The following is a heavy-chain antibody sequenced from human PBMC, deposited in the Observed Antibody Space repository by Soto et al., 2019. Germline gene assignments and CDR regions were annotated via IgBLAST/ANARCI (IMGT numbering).Heavy chain of an antibody. Sequence: QVQLVESGGGVVQPGRSLRLSCAASGFTFSSYGMHWVRQAPGKGLEWVAVIWYDGSNKYYADSVKGRFTISRDNSTNTLYLQMNSLRAEDTAVYYCARGSLGYCSGGSCYMRDYWGQGTLVTVSS. D-gene: IGHD2-15*01. CDR1: GFTFSSYG. V-gene: IGHV3-33*01. J-gene: IGHJ4*02. CDR2: IWYDGSNK. CDR3: ARGSLGYCSGGSCYMRDY.